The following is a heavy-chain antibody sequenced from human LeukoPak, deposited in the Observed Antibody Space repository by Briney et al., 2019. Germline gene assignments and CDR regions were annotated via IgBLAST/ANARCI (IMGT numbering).Heavy chain of an antibody. CDR1: GYSFTNYW. D-gene: IGHD3-22*01. V-gene: IGHV5-51*01. Sequence: GESLQISCKGSGYSFTNYWIGWVRQMPGKGLEWMGIIYPADSDTRYSPSFQDQVTISADKSISIAYLQWSSLKASDTAMYYCARHVKHYDSSGYFSEPLDYWGQGTLVTVSS. CDR2: IYPADSDT. J-gene: IGHJ4*02. CDR3: ARHVKHYDSSGYFSEPLDY.